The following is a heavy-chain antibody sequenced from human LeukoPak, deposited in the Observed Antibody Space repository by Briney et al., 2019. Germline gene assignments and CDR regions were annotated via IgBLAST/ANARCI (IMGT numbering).Heavy chain of an antibody. J-gene: IGHJ4*02. CDR1: GGSICSYY. CDR3: ARGIVGATAPFDY. CDR2: IYYSGST. Sequence: SETLSLTCTVSGGSICSYYWSWIRQPPGKGLEWIGYIYYSGSTNYNPSLKSRVTISVDTSMNQFSLKLSSVTAADTAVYYCARGIVGATAPFDYWGQGTLVTVSS. D-gene: IGHD1-26*01. V-gene: IGHV4-59*01.